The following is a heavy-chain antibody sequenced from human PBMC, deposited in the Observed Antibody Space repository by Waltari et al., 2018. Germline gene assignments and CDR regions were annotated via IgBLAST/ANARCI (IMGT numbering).Heavy chain of an antibody. V-gene: IGHV3-72*01. CDR3: ARAFQYGGTSHFDD. CDR2: SRNKANSYTT. Sequence: EVQLAASGGGLVQPGGSLRLSCSVSGFTFSASYMEWVRQAPGKGLEWVARSRNKANSYTTEYAASVKGRFTISRDDSKNSLNLQMNSLETDDTAVYFCARAFQYGGTSHFDDWGQGTLVTVSS. D-gene: IGHD1-26*01. CDR1: GFTFSASY. J-gene: IGHJ4*02.